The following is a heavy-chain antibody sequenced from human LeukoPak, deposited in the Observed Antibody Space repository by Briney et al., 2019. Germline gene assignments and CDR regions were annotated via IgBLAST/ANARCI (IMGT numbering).Heavy chain of an antibody. CDR1: GFTFSSYA. Sequence: TGGSLRLSCAASGFTFSSYAMSWVRQAPGKGLEWVSAISGSGGSTYYADSVKGRFTISRDNSKNTLYLQMNSLRAEDTAVYYCAKGAYRGRSQLVLFDYWGQGTLVTVSS. V-gene: IGHV3-23*01. D-gene: IGHD6-6*01. CDR2: ISGSGGST. J-gene: IGHJ4*02. CDR3: AKGAYRGRSQLVLFDY.